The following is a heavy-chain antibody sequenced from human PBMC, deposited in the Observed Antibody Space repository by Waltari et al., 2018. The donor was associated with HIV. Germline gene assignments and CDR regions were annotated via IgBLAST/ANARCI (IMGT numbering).Heavy chain of an antibody. CDR3: ARGWPVSGEVARFDY. J-gene: IGHJ4*02. CDR1: GGSFYPYH. D-gene: IGHD1-26*01. CDR2: IPQSGST. Sequence: QVQLQQWGPGLLKPSETLSLACAVSGGSFYPYHWSWIRQSPGKGLEWIAEIPQSGSTKYNPSLKSRVTISIDTSKNQFSLRMTSVTAADTAVYYCARGWPVSGEVARFDYWGQGTLVTVSS. V-gene: IGHV4-34*01.